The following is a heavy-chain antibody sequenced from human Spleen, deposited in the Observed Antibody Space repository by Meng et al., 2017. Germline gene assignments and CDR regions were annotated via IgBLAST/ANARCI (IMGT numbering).Heavy chain of an antibody. CDR1: GGSFSGYY. Sequence: QVHLQQLGAGLVKLSETLSLTCAVYGGSFSGYYWSWNRQPPGKGLEWIGEINHSGSTNYNPSLKSRVTISVDTSKNQFSLKLSSVTAADTAVYYCARARQTAMVVDYWGQGTLVTVSS. D-gene: IGHD5-18*01. V-gene: IGHV4-34*02. J-gene: IGHJ4*02. CDR2: INHSGST. CDR3: ARARQTAMVVDY.